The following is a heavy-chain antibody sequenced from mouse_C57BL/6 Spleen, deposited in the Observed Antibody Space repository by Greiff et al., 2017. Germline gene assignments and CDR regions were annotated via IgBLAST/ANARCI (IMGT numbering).Heavy chain of an antibody. CDR1: GYAFTNYL. Sequence: VQLKESGAELVRPGTSVKVSCKASGYAFTNYLIEWVKQRPGQGLEWIGVINPGSGGTNYNEKFKGKATLTADKSSSTAYMQLSSLTSEDAAVYFCAREGLVHFDYWGQGTTLTVSS. V-gene: IGHV1-54*01. D-gene: IGHD3-3*01. CDR2: INPGSGGT. J-gene: IGHJ2*01. CDR3: AREGLVHFDY.